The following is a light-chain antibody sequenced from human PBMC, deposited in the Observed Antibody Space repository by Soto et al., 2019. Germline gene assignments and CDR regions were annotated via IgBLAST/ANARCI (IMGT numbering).Light chain of an antibody. CDR3: SSYTSSCFYV. V-gene: IGLV2-14*01. CDR1: SSDVGGYNY. J-gene: IGLJ1*01. CDR2: DVS. Sequence: QSALTQPASVSGSPGQSITISCTGTSSDVGGYNYVSWYQQHPGKAPKLMIYDVSNRPSGVSNRFSGSKSGNTASLTISGLQAEDEADYYCSSYTSSCFYVFGTGTKLTVL.